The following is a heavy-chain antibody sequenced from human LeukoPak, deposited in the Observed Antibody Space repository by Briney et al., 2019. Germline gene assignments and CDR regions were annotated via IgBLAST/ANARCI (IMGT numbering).Heavy chain of an antibody. J-gene: IGHJ4*02. CDR1: GFTFSDHY. V-gene: IGHV3-72*01. Sequence: GGSLRLSCAASGFTFSDHYMDWVRQAPGKGLEWVGRSRNKANSYTTGYAASVKGRFTISRDDSKNSLYLQMNSLKTEDTAVYHCVRVGRSETLDYWGQGTLVTVSS. CDR3: VRVGRSETLDY. CDR2: SRNKANSYTT.